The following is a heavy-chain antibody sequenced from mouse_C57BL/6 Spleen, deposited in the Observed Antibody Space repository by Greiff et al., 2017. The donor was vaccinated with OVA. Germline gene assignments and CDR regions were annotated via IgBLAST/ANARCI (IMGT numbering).Heavy chain of an antibody. CDR2: IYPYNGVS. CDR3: ARYYGNYFDY. Sequence: EVKVVESGPELVKPGASVKISCKASGYSFTGYYMHWVKQSHGNILDWIGYIYPYNGVSSYNQKFKGKATLTVDKSSSTAYMERRSLTSEDSAVYYCARYYGNYFDYWGQGTTLTVSS. V-gene: IGHV1-31*01. CDR1: GYSFTGYY. D-gene: IGHD2-1*01. J-gene: IGHJ2*01.